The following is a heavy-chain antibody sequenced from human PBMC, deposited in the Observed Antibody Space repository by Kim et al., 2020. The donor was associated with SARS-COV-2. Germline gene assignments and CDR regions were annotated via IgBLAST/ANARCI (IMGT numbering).Heavy chain of an antibody. Sequence: SETLSLTCAVYGGSFSGYYWSWIRQPPGKGLEWIGEINHSGSTNYNPSLKSRVTISVDTSKNQFSLKLSSVTAADTAVYYCARGCPYSDGYNYCDYYYY. CDR2: INHSGST. V-gene: IGHV4-34*01. J-gene: IGHJ6*03. D-gene: IGHD5-12*01. CDR3: ARGCPYSDGYNYCDYYYY. CDR1: GGSFSGYY.